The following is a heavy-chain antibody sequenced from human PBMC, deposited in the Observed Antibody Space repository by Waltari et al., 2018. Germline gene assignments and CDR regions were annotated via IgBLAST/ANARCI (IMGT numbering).Heavy chain of an antibody. J-gene: IGHJ3*02. CDR1: GGSITSSSVY. D-gene: IGHD2-8*01. CDR3: ARVNVKKSNAFDI. CDR2: MYYNGST. Sequence: QLQLQESGPGLVKPSETLSLTCTVSGGSITSSSVYWGWIRQPPGKGLEWIGNMYYNGSTYYNPSLKSRVTISVDTSKNQFSLKLSSVTAADTAVYYCARVNVKKSNAFDIWGQGTMVTVSS. V-gene: IGHV4-39*07.